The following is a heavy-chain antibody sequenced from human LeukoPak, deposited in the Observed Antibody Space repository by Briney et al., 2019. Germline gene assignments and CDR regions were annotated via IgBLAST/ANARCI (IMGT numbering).Heavy chain of an antibody. CDR3: SRDTSPYCGDDCYFDAFDL. J-gene: IGHJ3*01. V-gene: IGHV3-7*05. D-gene: IGHD2-21*02. CDR2: INEDGGKE. CDR1: EFTPGGYW. Sequence: GCLRHSRVAPEFTPGGYWMTWVRQAPGKGLERVANINEDGGKEHYVESVKGRFTSSSDNAKNFLYLQMNSLRAEDTAVYFCSRDTSPYCGDDCYFDAFDLWGQGTMVTVSS.